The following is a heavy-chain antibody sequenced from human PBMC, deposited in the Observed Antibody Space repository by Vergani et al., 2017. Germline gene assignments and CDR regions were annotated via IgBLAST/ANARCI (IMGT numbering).Heavy chain of an antibody. CDR1: GFTFQAFA. D-gene: IGHD2-2*01. CDR3: ARDGCSSTSCPDYYYYGMDV. Sequence: VEAGGGLVQPGGSLRLSCTASGFTFQAFAFHWVRQVSGRGLEWVANIKQDGSEKYYVDSVKGRFTISRDNAKNSLYLQMNSLRAEDTAVYYCARDGCSSTSCPDYYYYGMDVWGQGTTVTVSS. V-gene: IGHV3-7*01. J-gene: IGHJ6*02. CDR2: IKQDGSEK.